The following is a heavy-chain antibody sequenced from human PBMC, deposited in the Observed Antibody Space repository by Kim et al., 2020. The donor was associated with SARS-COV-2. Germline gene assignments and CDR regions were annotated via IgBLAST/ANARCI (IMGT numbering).Heavy chain of an antibody. CDR3: ASDYYDSSGHHVYYYGMDV. CDR1: GYSFTSYW. V-gene: IGHV5-10-1*01. Sequence: GESLKISCKGSGYSFTSYWISWVRQMPGKGLEWMGRIDPSDSYTNYSPSFQGHVTISADKSISTAYLQWSSLKASDTAMYYCASDYYDSSGHHVYYYGMDVWGQGTTVTVSS. CDR2: IDPSDSYT. J-gene: IGHJ6*02. D-gene: IGHD3-22*01.